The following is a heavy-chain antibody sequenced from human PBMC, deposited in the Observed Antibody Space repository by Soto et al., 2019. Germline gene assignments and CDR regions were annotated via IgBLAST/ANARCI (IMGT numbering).Heavy chain of an antibody. D-gene: IGHD2-21*02. J-gene: IGHJ4*02. CDR3: TNLTMVTVHGDY. CDR1: GFTFSSAW. V-gene: IGHV3-15*01. Sequence: GGSLRLSCAASGFTFSSAWMNWVRQAPGKGLEWVGRIKSKTDGGATDYAAPVKGRFTISRDDSKKTLYLQMNSLKTEDTAVYYCTNLTMVTVHGDYWGQGTLVTVSS. CDR2: IKSKTDGGAT.